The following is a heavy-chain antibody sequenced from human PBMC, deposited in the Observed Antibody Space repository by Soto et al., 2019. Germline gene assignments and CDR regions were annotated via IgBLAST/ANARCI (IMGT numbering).Heavy chain of an antibody. V-gene: IGHV3-33*01. D-gene: IGHD3-3*01. Sequence: QVQLEESGGGVVQPGSSLRLSCAASGFTFSSSVMHWVRQAPGRGLVWVAVIWSEGSKKYYADSVTGRFAISRDNAITTLYLQMSSLRAEDTAVYYCAREVLSSGYHYALDVWGQGTTVTVSS. CDR2: IWSEGSKK. CDR1: GFTFSSSV. CDR3: AREVLSSGYHYALDV. J-gene: IGHJ6*02.